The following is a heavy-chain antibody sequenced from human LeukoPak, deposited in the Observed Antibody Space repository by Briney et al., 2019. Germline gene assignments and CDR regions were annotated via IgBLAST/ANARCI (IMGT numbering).Heavy chain of an antibody. V-gene: IGHV4-59*01. Sequence: SETLSLTCTVSGASISSYYWSWIRQPPGKGLEWIGYIYYSGSTNYNPSLKSRVTISVDTSKNQFSLKLSSETAADTAVYYCAGYCSSTRCYGRKYNWFDPWGQGTLVTVSS. J-gene: IGHJ5*02. CDR2: IYYSGST. D-gene: IGHD2-2*01. CDR1: GASISSYY. CDR3: AGYCSSTRCYGRKYNWFDP.